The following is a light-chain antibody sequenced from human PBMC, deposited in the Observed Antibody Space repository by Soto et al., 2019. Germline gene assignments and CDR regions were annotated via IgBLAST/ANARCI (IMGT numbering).Light chain of an antibody. CDR1: SSNIGSNT. CDR2: SNN. CDR3: AAWDDGLIGWV. J-gene: IGLJ3*02. Sequence: QSVLTQPPSASGTPGQRVTISCSGSSSNIGSNTVNWYRQLPGTSPRLLIYSNNQRPAGVPDRFSGSKSGTSASLAISGVQSEDEADYYCAAWDDGLIGWVFGGGTKLTVL. V-gene: IGLV1-44*01.